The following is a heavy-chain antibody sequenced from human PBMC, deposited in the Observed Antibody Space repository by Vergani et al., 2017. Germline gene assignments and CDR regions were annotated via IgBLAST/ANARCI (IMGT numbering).Heavy chain of an antibody. CDR3: AKDDYYDSSGYWGY. D-gene: IGHD3-22*01. CDR2: ISGSGGST. V-gene: IGHV3-23*01. J-gene: IGHJ4*02. CDR1: GFTFSSYA. Sequence: EVQLLESGGGLVQPGGSLRLSCAASGFTFSSYAMSWVRQAPGKGLEWVSAISGSGGSTYYADSVKGRFTISRDNSKTTLYLQMNSLRAEDTAVYYCAKDDYYDSSGYWGYWGQGTLVTVSS.